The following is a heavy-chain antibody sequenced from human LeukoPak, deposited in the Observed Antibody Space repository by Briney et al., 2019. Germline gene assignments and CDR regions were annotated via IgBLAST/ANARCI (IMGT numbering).Heavy chain of an antibody. CDR2: IKQDGSEK. D-gene: IGHD5-24*01. V-gene: IGHV3-7*03. CDR3: ARGRDGYNYYFDY. Sequence: GGSLRLSCAASGFTFSSYWMSWVRQAPGKGLEWVANIKQDGSEKYYVDSVKGRFTIFRDNAKNSLYLQMNSLRAEDTAVYYCARGRDGYNYYFDYWGQGTLVTVSS. CDR1: GFTFSSYW. J-gene: IGHJ4*02.